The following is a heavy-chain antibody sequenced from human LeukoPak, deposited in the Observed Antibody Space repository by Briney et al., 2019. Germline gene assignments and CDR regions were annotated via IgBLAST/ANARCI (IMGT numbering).Heavy chain of an antibody. CDR1: GGSISSYY. Sequence: PSETLSLTCTASGGSISSYYWSWIRQPAGKGLEWIGRIYTSGSTNYNPSLKSRVTMSVDTSKNQFSLKLSSVTAADTAVYYCARDIGGSSSNHHYTHLDYFDYWGQGTLVTVSS. CDR2: IYTSGST. D-gene: IGHD6-13*01. CDR3: ARDIGGSSSNHHYTHLDYFDY. J-gene: IGHJ4*02. V-gene: IGHV4-4*07.